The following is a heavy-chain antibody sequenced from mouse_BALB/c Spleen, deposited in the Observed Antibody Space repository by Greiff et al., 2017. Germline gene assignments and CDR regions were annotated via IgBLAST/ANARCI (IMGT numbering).Heavy chain of an antibody. Sequence: EVQRVESGGGLVKPGGSLKLSCAASGFTFSDYYMYWVRQTPEKRLAWVATISDGGSYTYYPDSVKGRFTISRDNAKNNLYLQMSSLKSEDTAMYYCARDGGDYDGGAMDDWGQGTSVTVSS. D-gene: IGHD2-4*01. CDR2: ISDGGSYT. V-gene: IGHV5-4*02. CDR3: ARDGGDYDGGAMDD. J-gene: IGHJ4*01. CDR1: GFTFSDYY.